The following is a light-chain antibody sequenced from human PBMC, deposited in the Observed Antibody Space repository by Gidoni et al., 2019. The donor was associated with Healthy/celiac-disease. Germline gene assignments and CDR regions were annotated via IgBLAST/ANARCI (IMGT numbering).Light chain of an antibody. CDR3: QQYGSSPPWT. J-gene: IGKJ1*01. CDR2: GAS. CDR1: QRVSSSY. V-gene: IGKV3-20*01. Sequence: DIVLTQSPGTLSLSPGERATLSCRASQRVSSSYLAWYQQKPGQAPRLLIYGASSRATGIPDRFSGSGSGTDFTLTISRLRPEDFAVYYCQQYGSSPPWTFGQGTKVEIK.